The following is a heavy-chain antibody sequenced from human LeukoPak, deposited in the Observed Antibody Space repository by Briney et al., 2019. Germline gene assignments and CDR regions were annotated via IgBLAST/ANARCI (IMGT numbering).Heavy chain of an antibody. J-gene: IGHJ6*03. Sequence: SETLSLTCTVSGGSISSSSYYWGWIRQPPGKGLEWIGSIYYSGSTYYNPSLKSRVTVSVDTSKNQFSLKLSSVTAADTAVYYCARDSMITFGGTHYMDVWGKGTTVTISS. CDR2: IYYSGST. V-gene: IGHV4-39*07. CDR3: ARDSMITFGGTHYMDV. CDR1: GGSISSSSYY. D-gene: IGHD3-16*01.